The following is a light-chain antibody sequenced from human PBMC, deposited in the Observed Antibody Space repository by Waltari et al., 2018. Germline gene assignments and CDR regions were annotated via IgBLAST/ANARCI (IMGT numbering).Light chain of an antibody. V-gene: IGLV3-21*04. CDR3: QVWDSSSDHWV. CDR2: YDS. Sequence: SYVLPQPSSVSVAPGKTARLTCGGSNIGSRTVNWHQQKPGQAPVLVFYYDSDRPSGIPERFSGSNSGNTATLTISRVEVGDEADYYCQVWDSSSDHWVFGGGTKLTVL. J-gene: IGLJ3*02. CDR1: NIGSRT.